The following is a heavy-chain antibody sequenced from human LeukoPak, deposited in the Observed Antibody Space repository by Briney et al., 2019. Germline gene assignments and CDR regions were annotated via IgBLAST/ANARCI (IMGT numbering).Heavy chain of an antibody. Sequence: GSLRLSCAASGFTFSDYYMSWIRQAPGKGLEWVSYISSSGSTIYYADSVKGRFTISRDNAKNSLYLQMNSLRAEDTAVYYCARGHVDIVATASPFDYWGQGTLVTVSS. CDR3: ARGHVDIVATASPFDY. CDR1: GFTFSDYY. D-gene: IGHD5-12*01. CDR2: ISSSGSTI. V-gene: IGHV3-11*04. J-gene: IGHJ4*02.